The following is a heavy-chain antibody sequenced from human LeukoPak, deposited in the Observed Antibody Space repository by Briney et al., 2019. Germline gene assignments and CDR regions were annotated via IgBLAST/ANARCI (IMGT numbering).Heavy chain of an antibody. D-gene: IGHD6-19*01. V-gene: IGHV3-30*18. Sequence: GRSLRLSCAASGFIFSDYAMHWVRQAPGKGLEWVALVSFDGYNKYYADSVKDRLTISRDNSNNTLYLEMKSLRAEDTAVYYCAKDKIAVTATSFDSWSQGDLVTVSS. CDR2: VSFDGYNK. J-gene: IGHJ4*02. CDR1: GFIFSDYA. CDR3: AKDKIAVTATSFDS.